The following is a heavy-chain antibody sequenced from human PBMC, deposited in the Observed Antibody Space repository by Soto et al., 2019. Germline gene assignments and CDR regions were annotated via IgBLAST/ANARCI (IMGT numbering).Heavy chain of an antibody. Sequence: PGQGLEWMGGIIPIFGTANYAQKFQGRVTITADESTSTAYMELSSLRSEDTAVYYCAREGYLGDPTGVDIWGQGTMVTVSS. CDR3: AREGYLGDPTGVDI. V-gene: IGHV1-69*01. J-gene: IGHJ3*02. D-gene: IGHD4-17*01. CDR2: IIPIFGTA.